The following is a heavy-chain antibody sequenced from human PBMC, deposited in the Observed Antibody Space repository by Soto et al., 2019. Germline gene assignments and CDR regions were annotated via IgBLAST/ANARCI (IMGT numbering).Heavy chain of an antibody. CDR3: AGAVSFRGMDV. J-gene: IGHJ6*02. D-gene: IGHD3-16*01. CDR2: TYYRSKWYN. V-gene: IGHV6-1*01. Sequence: SQTLSLTCAISGDSVSSDGGVWIWIRQSPSRGLEWLGRTYYRSKWYNDYVVSVKSRISINPDTSKNQFSLQLDSVIPEDTAVYYCAGAVSFRGMDVWGQGTPVTVSS. CDR1: GDSVSSDGGV.